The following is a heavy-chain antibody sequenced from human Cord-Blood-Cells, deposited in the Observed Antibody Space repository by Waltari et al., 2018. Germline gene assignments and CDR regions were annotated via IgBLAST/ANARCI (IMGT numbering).Heavy chain of an antibody. D-gene: IGHD5-18*01. CDR1: GFTFSTYW. CDR3: ARGYSYGYDY. Sequence: EVQLVESGGGLVKPGGSLRRSFAASGFTFSTYWMSWVRQAPGKGLEWVANIKQDGSEKYYVDSVKGRFTISRDNAKNSLYLQMNSLRAEDTAVYYCARGYSYGYDYWGQGTLVTVSS. J-gene: IGHJ4*02. CDR2: IKQDGSEK. V-gene: IGHV3-7*01.